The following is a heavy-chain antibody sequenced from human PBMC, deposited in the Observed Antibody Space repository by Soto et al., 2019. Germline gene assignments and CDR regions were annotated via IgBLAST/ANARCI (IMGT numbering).Heavy chain of an antibody. CDR2: ISDSSGTI. D-gene: IGHD4-17*01. Sequence: EVQLVESGGGLVQPGGSLRLSCAASGFTFTRHSMTLVRQAAGKGLEWISYISDSSGTIYYADSVKGRFTISRINVQNSLYLQMNSLRAEDTAVYYCARDPYSSTKVTIMDYWGPGTQVTVSS. CDR3: ARDPYSSTKVTIMDY. J-gene: IGHJ4*02. CDR1: GFTFTRHS. V-gene: IGHV3-48*01.